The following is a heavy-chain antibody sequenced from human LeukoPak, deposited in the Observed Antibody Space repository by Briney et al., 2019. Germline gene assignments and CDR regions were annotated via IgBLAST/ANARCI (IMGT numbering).Heavy chain of an antibody. CDR1: GFTFSTYW. V-gene: IGHV3-7*03. CDR2: TKEDGGEK. CDR3: ARRSVAGSLDY. J-gene: IGHJ4*02. Sequence: PGGSLRLSCAASGFTFSTYWMSWVRQAPGKGLEWVANTKEDGGEKYYVDSVKGRFTISRDNAENSLYLQMNSLRAEDTAVYYCARRSVAGSLDYWGQGTLATVSS. D-gene: IGHD6-19*01.